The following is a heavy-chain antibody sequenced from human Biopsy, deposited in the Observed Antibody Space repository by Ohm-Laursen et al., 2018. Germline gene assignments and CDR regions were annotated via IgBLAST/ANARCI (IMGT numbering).Heavy chain of an antibody. CDR2: ISARNGFV. J-gene: IGHJ6*02. Sequence: SLRLSCSASGLIFSDYYMNWIRQAPGKGLEWVAYISARNGFVYYADSVKGRFTISRDNTNNSLYLQMTSLRPEDTAVFYCARGKYKDFSTGLPRPYHYTLDFWGPGTSVTVSS. D-gene: IGHD3-22*01. CDR1: GLIFSDYY. V-gene: IGHV3-11*01. CDR3: ARGKYKDFSTGLPRPYHYTLDF.